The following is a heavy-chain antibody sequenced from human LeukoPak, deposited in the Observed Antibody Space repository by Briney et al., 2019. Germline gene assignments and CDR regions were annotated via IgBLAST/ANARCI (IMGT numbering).Heavy chain of an antibody. CDR1: GFTFSIYA. Sequence: GGSLRLSCAASGFTFSIYAMSWVRQAPGKGLEWVSAISGSGGATYYADSVKGRFTISRDNSKNTLYLQMNSLRAEDTAVYYCAKDVRWEMTTGSNFDYWGQGTLVTVSS. J-gene: IGHJ4*02. CDR3: AKDVRWEMTTGSNFDY. V-gene: IGHV3-23*01. CDR2: ISGSGGAT. D-gene: IGHD5-24*01.